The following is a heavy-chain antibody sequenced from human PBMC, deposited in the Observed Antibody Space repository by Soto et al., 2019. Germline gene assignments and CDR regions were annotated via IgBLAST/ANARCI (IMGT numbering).Heavy chain of an antibody. CDR1: GYTFTNFG. CDR3: ARGGTPFDY. J-gene: IGHJ4*02. CDR2: ISAYNGNT. Sequence: GVSVKVSCKASGYTFTNFGLSWLRQAPGQGLEWMGWISAYNGNTNYAQNFQGRVTMTTDTSTSTAYMELRSLRSDDTDVYYCARGGTPFDYWGQGTLVTGSS. D-gene: IGHD3-16*01. V-gene: IGHV1-18*01.